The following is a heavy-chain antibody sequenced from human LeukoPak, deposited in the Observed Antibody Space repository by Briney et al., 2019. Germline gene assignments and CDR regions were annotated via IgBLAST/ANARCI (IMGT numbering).Heavy chain of an antibody. V-gene: IGHV1-2*02. Sequence: ASVKVSCKASGYTFTGYYMHWVRQAPGQGLEWMGWINPNCGGTNYAQKFQGRVTMTRDTSISTAYMELSRLRSDDTAVYYCARTSGYCSSTSCSNFDYWGQGTLVTVSS. CDR3: ARTSGYCSSTSCSNFDY. J-gene: IGHJ4*02. CDR2: INPNCGGT. D-gene: IGHD2-2*01. CDR1: GYTFTGYY.